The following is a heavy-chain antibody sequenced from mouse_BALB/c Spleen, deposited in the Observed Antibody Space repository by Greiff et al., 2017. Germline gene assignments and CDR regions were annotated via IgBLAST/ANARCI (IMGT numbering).Heavy chain of an antibody. CDR1: GFSLTGYG. Sequence: QVHVKQSGPGLVAPSQSLSITCTVSGFSLTGYGVNWVRQPPGKGLEWLGMIWGDGSTDYNSALKSRLSISKDNSKSQVFLKMNSLQTDDTARYYCARDRYDGDWYFDVWGAGTTVTVSS. CDR3: ARDRYDGDWYFDV. V-gene: IGHV2-6-7*01. D-gene: IGHD2-14*01. J-gene: IGHJ1*01. CDR2: IWGDGST.